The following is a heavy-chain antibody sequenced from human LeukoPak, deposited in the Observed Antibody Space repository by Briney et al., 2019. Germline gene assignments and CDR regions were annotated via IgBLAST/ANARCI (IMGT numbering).Heavy chain of an antibody. J-gene: IGHJ3*02. CDR3: ARRYCSSTSCYGGYRLDAFDI. Sequence: PSETLSLTCTVSGGSISSYYWSWIRQPPGKGLEWIGYIYYSGSTYYNPSLKSRVTISVDTSKNQFSLKLSSVTAADTAVYYCARRYCSSTSCYGGYRLDAFDIWGQGTMVTVSS. V-gene: IGHV4-59*08. D-gene: IGHD2-2*01. CDR2: IYYSGST. CDR1: GGSISSYY.